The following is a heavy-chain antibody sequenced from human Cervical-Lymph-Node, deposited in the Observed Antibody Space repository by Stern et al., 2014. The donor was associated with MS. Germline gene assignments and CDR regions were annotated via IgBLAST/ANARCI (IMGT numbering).Heavy chain of an antibody. CDR1: GFTFDTYA. V-gene: IGHV3-9*01. CDR3: VKDMGIGYDFFDY. J-gene: IGHJ4*02. CDR2: ISGNSVAI. Sequence: VQLGQSGGGLVQPGRSLRLSCAASGFTFDTYAMHWVRQAPGKGLEWVSSISGNSVAIEYADSVKGRFTISRDNAKTSLYLQMDSLRAEDTALYYCVKDMGIGYDFFDYWGQGTLVTVSS. D-gene: IGHD5-12*01.